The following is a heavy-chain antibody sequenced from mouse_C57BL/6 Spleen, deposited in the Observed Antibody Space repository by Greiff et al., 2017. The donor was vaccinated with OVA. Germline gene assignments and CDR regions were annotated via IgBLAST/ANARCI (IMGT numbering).Heavy chain of an antibody. CDR1: GYAFSSSW. J-gene: IGHJ4*01. CDR2: IYPGDGDT. V-gene: IGHV1-82*01. Sequence: VQLQQSGPELVKPGASVKISCKASGYAFSSSWMNWVKQRPGKGLEWIGLIYPGDGDTNYNGKFKGKATLTADKSSSTAYMQLSSLTSEDSAVYFCARRLLPQNYAMDYWGQGTSVTVSS. CDR3: ARRLLPQNYAMDY. D-gene: IGHD1-1*01.